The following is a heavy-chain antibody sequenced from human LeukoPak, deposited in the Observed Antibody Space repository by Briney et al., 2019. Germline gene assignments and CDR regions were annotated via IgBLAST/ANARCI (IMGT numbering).Heavy chain of an antibody. J-gene: IGHJ3*02. Sequence: GGSLRLSCAASGFTFSSYEMNWVRQAPGKGLEWVSYISSSGSTIYYTDSVKGRFTISRDNAKNSLYLQMNSLRAEDTAVYYCATLGDAFDIWGQGTMVTVSS. D-gene: IGHD7-27*01. V-gene: IGHV3-48*03. CDR2: ISSSGSTI. CDR3: ATLGDAFDI. CDR1: GFTFSSYE.